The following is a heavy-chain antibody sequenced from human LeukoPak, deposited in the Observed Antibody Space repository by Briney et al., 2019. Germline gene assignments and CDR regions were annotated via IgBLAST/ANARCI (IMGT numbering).Heavy chain of an antibody. CDR1: GGSISSSSSNC. V-gene: IGHV4-4*02. CDR3: ARKGWLQLGGMDV. Sequence: SETLSLTCAVSGGSISSSSSNCWTWVRQPPGKGLEWIGEINHSGSTNYNPSLKSRVTISVDTSKNQFSLKLSSVTAADTAVYYCARKGWLQLGGMDVWGQGTTVTVSS. D-gene: IGHD5-24*01. CDR2: INHSGST. J-gene: IGHJ6*02.